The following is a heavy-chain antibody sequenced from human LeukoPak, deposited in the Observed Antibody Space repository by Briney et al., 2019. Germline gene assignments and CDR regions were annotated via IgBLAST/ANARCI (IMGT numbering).Heavy chain of an antibody. J-gene: IGHJ4*02. CDR2: IYFSGST. D-gene: IGHD1-26*01. CDR1: GGSISNYY. Sequence: SETLSLTCTVSGGSISNYYWSWIRQPPGKGLEWIGSIYFSGSTYYSPSLKSRVTLSIDTSKNQFSLKLTSVTAADTAVYYCARRPTTSIVGATTNYFDHWGQGTLVTVSS. V-gene: IGHV4-39*01. CDR3: ARRPTTSIVGATTNYFDH.